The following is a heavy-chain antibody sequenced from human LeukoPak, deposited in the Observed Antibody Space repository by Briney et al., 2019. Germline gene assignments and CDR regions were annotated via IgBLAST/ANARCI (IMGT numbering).Heavy chain of an antibody. J-gene: IGHJ5*02. V-gene: IGHV3-23*01. D-gene: IGHD3-16*01. CDR1: GFTFSSYA. CDR2: ISGSGGST. Sequence: GGSLRLSCAASGFTFSSYAMSWVRQAPGKGLEWVSAISGSGGSTYYADSVKGRFAISRDNSKNTLHLQMNSLRAEDTAVYYCASPGGVPSPDPWGQGTLVTVSS. CDR3: ASPGGVPSPDP.